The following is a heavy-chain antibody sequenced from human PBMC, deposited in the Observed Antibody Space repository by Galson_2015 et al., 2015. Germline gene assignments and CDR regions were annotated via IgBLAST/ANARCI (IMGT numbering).Heavy chain of an antibody. CDR2: ISRSGDRP. J-gene: IGHJ6*02. CDR1: GFSFRNYH. V-gene: IGHV3-23*01. Sequence: SLRLSCAASGFSFRNYHMAWVRQAPEKGLESVSVISRSGDRPNYIDSVKGRFTISRDNSKNTLFLEMRSLRADDTAVYYCAKIFTTDASYWYGMDVWGQGTTVTVS. D-gene: IGHD2/OR15-2a*01. CDR3: AKIFTTDASYWYGMDV.